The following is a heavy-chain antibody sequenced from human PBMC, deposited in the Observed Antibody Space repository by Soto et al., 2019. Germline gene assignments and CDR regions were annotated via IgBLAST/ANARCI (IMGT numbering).Heavy chain of an antibody. CDR2: ISSSSSYI. CDR1: GFSFSNYG. Sequence: GGSLRLSCGASGFSFSNYGMHWVRQAPGKGLEWVSSISSSSSYIYYADSVKGRFTISRDNAKNSLYLQMNSLRAEDTAVYYCAREQQLVQADSWGQGTLVT. CDR3: AREQQLVQADS. D-gene: IGHD6-13*01. V-gene: IGHV3-21*01. J-gene: IGHJ4*02.